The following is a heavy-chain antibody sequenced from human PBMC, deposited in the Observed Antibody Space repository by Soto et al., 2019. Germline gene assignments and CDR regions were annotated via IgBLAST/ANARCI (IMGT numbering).Heavy chain of an antibody. J-gene: IGHJ5*02. CDR1: GDSGSSNSAA. V-gene: IGHV6-1*01. CDR3: ARDRLGIAAAGTGLGNWFDP. CDR2: TYYRSKWYN. D-gene: IGHD6-13*01. Sequence: PAQTLSLTCAISGDSGSSNSAAWHLIRQSPSRGLEWLGRTYYRSKWYNDYAVSVKSRITINPGTSKNQFSLQLNSVTPEDTAVYYCARDRLGIAAAGTGLGNWFDPWGQGTLVTVSS.